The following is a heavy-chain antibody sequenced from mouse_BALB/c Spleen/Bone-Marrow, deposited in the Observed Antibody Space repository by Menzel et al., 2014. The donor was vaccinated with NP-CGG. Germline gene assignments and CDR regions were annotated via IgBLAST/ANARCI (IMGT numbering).Heavy chain of an antibody. CDR2: IDPANGNT. D-gene: IGHD1-1*01. V-gene: IGHV14-3*02. Sequence: EVKVEESGAELVKPGASVKLSCTASSFNIKDTYMHWVKRRPEQGLEWIGRIDPANGNTKYDPKFQDKATITADTSSNTAYLQLSSLTSEDTAVYYCANYYYGYYFDYWGQGTTLTVSS. J-gene: IGHJ2*01. CDR3: ANYYYGYYFDY. CDR1: SFNIKDTY.